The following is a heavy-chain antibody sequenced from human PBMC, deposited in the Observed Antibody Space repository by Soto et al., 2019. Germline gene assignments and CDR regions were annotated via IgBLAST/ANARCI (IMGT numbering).Heavy chain of an antibody. D-gene: IGHD5-18*01. CDR2: ISAYNCNT. Sequence: QVQLVQSGAEVKKPGASVKVSCRASGYTFTRYGISWVRQAPGKGLEWMGWISAYNCNTNYAQKLQGRVTMTTDATTSTAYMELRSLRSDDTAVYYCARAAIRGDNGFDPWGQGTLVTVSS. V-gene: IGHV1-18*04. CDR1: GYTFTRYG. CDR3: ARAAIRGDNGFDP. J-gene: IGHJ5*02.